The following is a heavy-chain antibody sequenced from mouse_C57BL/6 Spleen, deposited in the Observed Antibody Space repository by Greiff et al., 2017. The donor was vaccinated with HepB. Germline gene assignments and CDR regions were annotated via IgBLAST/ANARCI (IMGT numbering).Heavy chain of an antibody. D-gene: IGHD3-3*01. CDR2: IRNKANGYTT. J-gene: IGHJ4*01. V-gene: IGHV7-3*01. Sequence: KLMESGGGLVQPGGSLSLSCAASGFTFTDYYMSWVRQPPGKALEWLGFIRNKANGYTTEYSASVKGRFTISRDNSQSILYLQMNALRAEDSATYYCARWEGTSYAMGYWGQGTSVTVSS. CDR1: GFTFTDYY. CDR3: ARWEGTSYAMGY.